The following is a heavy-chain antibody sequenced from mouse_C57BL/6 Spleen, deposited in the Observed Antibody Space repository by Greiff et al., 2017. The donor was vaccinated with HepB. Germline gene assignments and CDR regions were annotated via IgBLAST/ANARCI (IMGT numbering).Heavy chain of an antibody. CDR3: ASPSTMVRAWFAY. D-gene: IGHD2-2*01. Sequence: QVQLQQSGAELAKPGTSVKLSCKASGYTFTSYWMHWVKQRPGQGLEWIGYINPSSGYTKYNQKFKDKATLTADKSSSTAYMQLSSLTYEDSAVYYCASPSTMVRAWFAYWGQGTLVTVSA. J-gene: IGHJ3*01. V-gene: IGHV1-7*01. CDR2: INPSSGYT. CDR1: GYTFTSYW.